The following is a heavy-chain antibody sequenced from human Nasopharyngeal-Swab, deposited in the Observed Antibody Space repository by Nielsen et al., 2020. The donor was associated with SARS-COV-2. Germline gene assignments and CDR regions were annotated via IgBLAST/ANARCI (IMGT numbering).Heavy chain of an antibody. D-gene: IGHD3-10*01. CDR1: GGSISSYY. V-gene: IGHV4-34*01. CDR3: ARFRRSWFGGGYFDY. CDR2: INHSGST. Sequence: SETLSLTCTVSGGSISSYYWSWIRQPPGKGLEWIGEINHSGSTNYNPSLKSRVTISVDTSKNQFSLKLSSVTAADTAVYYCARFRRSWFGGGYFDYWGQGTLVTVSS. J-gene: IGHJ4*02.